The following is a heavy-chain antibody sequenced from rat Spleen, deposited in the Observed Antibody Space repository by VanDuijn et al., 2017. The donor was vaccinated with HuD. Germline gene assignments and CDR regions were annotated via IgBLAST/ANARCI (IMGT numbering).Heavy chain of an antibody. CDR2: IWCNGNT. V-gene: IGHV2-13*01. CDR3: ARDSYNNYGFDY. CDR1: GFSLSSYG. J-gene: IGHJ2*01. Sequence: QVQLKESGPGLVQPSQTLSLTCTVSGFSLSSYGVIWVRQPPGKGLEWMGVIWCNGNTNYNSALKSRLSISRYTYKSQVFLKMNSLQTEDTATYYCARDSYNNYGFDYWGQGVMVTVSS. D-gene: IGHD1-10*01.